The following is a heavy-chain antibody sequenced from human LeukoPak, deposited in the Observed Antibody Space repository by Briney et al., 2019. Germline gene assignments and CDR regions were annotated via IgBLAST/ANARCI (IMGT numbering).Heavy chain of an antibody. Sequence: GASVKVSCKASGYTFTSYYMHWVRQAPGQGLEWMGIVNPSGGSTSYAQKLQGRVTMTTDTSTSTAYMELRSLRSDDTAVYYCARDRSWRQWLVLGAFDIWGQGTMVTVSS. CDR2: VNPSGGST. V-gene: IGHV1-46*01. CDR3: ARDRSWRQWLVLGAFDI. D-gene: IGHD6-19*01. J-gene: IGHJ3*02. CDR1: GYTFTSYY.